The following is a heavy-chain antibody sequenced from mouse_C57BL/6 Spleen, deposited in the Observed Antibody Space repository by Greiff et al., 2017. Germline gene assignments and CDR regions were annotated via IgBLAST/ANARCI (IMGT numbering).Heavy chain of an antibody. V-gene: IGHV14-1*01. CDR1: GYNINDYY. CDR3: TTHGNHVDFAY. D-gene: IGHD2-1*01. Sequence: EVQLQQSGPELVRPGASVKMSCTASGYNINDYYMHWVKQRPEQGLEWIGRIDPEDGDTEYDPKFQGKATMTADTSSTTAYLQLSSLTSEDTAVYYCTTHGNHVDFAYWGQGTTLTVSS. J-gene: IGHJ2*01. CDR2: IDPEDGDT.